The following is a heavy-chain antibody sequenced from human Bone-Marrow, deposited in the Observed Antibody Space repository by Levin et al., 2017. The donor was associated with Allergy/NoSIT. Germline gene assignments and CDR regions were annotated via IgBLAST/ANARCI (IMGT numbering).Heavy chain of an antibody. J-gene: IGHJ4*02. CDR3: AKDRFRPIVVVTAIQDY. V-gene: IGHV3-23*01. CDR2: ISGSGGST. D-gene: IGHD2-21*02. Sequence: GGSLRLSCAASGFTFSSYAMSWVRQAPGKGLEWVSAISGSGGSTYYADSVKGRFTISRDNSKNTLYLQMNSLRAEDTAVYYCAKDRFRPIVVVTAIQDYWGQGTLVTVSS. CDR1: GFTFSSYA.